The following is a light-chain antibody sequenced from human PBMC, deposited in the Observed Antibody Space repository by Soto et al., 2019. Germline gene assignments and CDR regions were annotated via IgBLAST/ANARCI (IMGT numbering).Light chain of an antibody. CDR2: DVT. CDR1: SSDVGAYNY. J-gene: IGLJ2*01. V-gene: IGLV2-14*01. Sequence: QSALAQPASVSGSPGQSITISCTGTSSDVGAYNYVSWYHQHHPGKAPELIIYDVTDRPSGVSTRFSGSKSGNTASLTISGLQAEDEGDYYCSSYTSIKTVIFGGGTKETVL. CDR3: SSYTSIKTVI.